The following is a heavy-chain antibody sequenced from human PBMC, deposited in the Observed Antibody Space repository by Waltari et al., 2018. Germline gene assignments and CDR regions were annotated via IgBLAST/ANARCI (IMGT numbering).Heavy chain of an antibody. CDR3: ARSSPPCIAARRRFDP. CDR2: INHSGST. V-gene: IGHV4-34*01. CDR1: GGSFSGYY. J-gene: IGHJ5*02. Sequence: QVQLQQWGAGLLKPSETLSLTCAVYGGSFSGYYWSWIRQPPGKGLEWIGEINHSGSTNDNPALKSRFTISGDTSKNQFSLKLSSVTAADTAVYYCARSSPPCIAARRRFDPWGQGTLVTVSS. D-gene: IGHD6-6*01.